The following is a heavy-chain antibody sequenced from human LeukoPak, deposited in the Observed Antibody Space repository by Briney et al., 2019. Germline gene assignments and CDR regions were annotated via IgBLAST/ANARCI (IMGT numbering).Heavy chain of an antibody. CDR1: GFTFSDYY. J-gene: IGHJ4*02. CDR2: IRSSGSTI. V-gene: IGHV3-11*04. CDR3: ARDSNDFTLDY. Sequence: GGSLRLSCAASGFTFSDYYMSWIRQAPGKGLEWVSYIRSSGSTIYYADSVKGRFTISRDNAKNSLYLQMNSLRAEDTAVYYCARDSNDFTLDYWGQGTLVTVSS. D-gene: IGHD3-3*01.